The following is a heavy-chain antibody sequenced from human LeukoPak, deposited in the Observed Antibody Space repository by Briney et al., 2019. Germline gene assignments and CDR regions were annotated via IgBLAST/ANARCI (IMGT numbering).Heavy chain of an antibody. D-gene: IGHD2-15*01. J-gene: IGHJ5*02. CDR2: MDYSGTT. V-gene: IGHV4-61*08. CDR3: AREGACSGGSCYSYGWFDP. Sequence: SETLSLTCNVSGASVNSGGYYWTWIRQPPGKGLEWIGYMDYSGTTNYNPSLKSRVTFSLDTSKNQFSLKLSSVTAADTAMYYCAREGACSGGSCYSYGWFDPWGQGTLVIVSS. CDR1: GASVNSGGYY.